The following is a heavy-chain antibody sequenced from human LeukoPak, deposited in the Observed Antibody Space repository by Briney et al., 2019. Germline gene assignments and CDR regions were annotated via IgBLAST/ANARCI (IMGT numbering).Heavy chain of an antibody. D-gene: IGHD1/OR15-1a*01. CDR3: AKDSVSGGWTNYDFDY. V-gene: IGHV3-20*04. CDR2: INWTGGST. CDR1: GFTFDDYG. Sequence: GGSLRVSCAASGFTFDDYGMSWVRQAPGKGLEWVSGINWTGGSTGYADSVKGRFTISRDNSKNTLYLQMNSLRAEDTAVYYCAKDSVSGGWTNYDFDYWGQGTLVTVSS. J-gene: IGHJ4*02.